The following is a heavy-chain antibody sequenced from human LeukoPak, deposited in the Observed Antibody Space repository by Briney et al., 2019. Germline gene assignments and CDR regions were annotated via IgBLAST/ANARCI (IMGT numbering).Heavy chain of an antibody. V-gene: IGHV1-69*05. CDR2: IIPIFGTA. J-gene: IGHJ1*01. CDR3: ARDPLSSVGATIGHFQH. D-gene: IGHD1-26*01. CDR1: GYTFTGYY. Sequence: ASVKVSCKASGYTFTGYYLHWVRQAPGQGLEWMGRIIPIFGTANYAQKFQGRVTITTDESTSTAYMELSSLRSEDTAVYYCARDPLSSVGATIGHFQHWGQGTLVTVSS.